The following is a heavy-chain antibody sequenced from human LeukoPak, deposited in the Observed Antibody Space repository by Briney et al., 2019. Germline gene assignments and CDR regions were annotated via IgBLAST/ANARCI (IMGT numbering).Heavy chain of an antibody. CDR2: ITLSSSTI. V-gene: IGHV3-48*01. CDR1: GFTFSNYN. D-gene: IGHD5-24*01. J-gene: IGHJ4*02. Sequence: GGSLRLSCAASGFTFSNYNMHWVRQAPGKGLEWVSYITLSSSTIYYADSVRGRFTISRDNAKNSLYLQMNSLRAEDTALYYCAKDTSEHRYNRDGYNYLEFHYFDYWGQGTLVTVSS. CDR3: AKDTSEHRYNRDGYNYLEFHYFDY.